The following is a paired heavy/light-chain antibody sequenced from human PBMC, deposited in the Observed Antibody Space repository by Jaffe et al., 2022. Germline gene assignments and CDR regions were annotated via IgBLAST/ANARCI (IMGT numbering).Light chain of an antibody. V-gene: IGLV1-51*02. J-gene: IGLJ3*02. CDR1: SSTIGNDY. CDR2: ENT. Sequence: QSVLTQPPSVSAAPGQKVTISCSGNSSTIGNDYVSWHRQLPGTAPKLLIYENTRRPSGIPDRFSGSKSGTSATLGITRLQTGDEADYYCATWDNSLSAGVFGGGTKLTVL. CDR3: ATWDNSLSAGV.
Heavy chain of an antibody. CDR1: GFTFSTYG. CDR3: GAGRHSGLGIDP. CDR2: ILYDGSNQ. D-gene: IGHD7-27*01. J-gene: IGHJ5*02. V-gene: IGHV3-30*02. Sequence: QVQVVESGGGVVQPGGSLRLSCVASGFTFSTYGMHWVRQAPGKGLEWVAFILYDGSNQYYADSVKGRVTISRDNSKNTLYLQMNSLRPDDTAVYYCGAGRHSGLGIDPWGQGTLVTVSS.